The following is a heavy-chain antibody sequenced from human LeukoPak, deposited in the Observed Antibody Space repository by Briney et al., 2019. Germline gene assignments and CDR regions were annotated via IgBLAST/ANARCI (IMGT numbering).Heavy chain of an antibody. Sequence: GGSLRLPCAGSGFTFSSNGMTWVRQAPGRGLEWVSAIGGRAGGTYYADSVKGRFTISRDNAKNSLYLQMNSLRAEDTAVYYCARDYGSGSYPYWFDPWGQGTLVTVSS. CDR1: GFTFSSNG. D-gene: IGHD3-10*01. V-gene: IGHV3-23*01. J-gene: IGHJ5*02. CDR2: IGGRAGGT. CDR3: ARDYGSGSYPYWFDP.